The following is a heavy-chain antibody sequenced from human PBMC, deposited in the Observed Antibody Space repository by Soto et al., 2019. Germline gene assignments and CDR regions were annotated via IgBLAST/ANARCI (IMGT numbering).Heavy chain of an antibody. CDR3: ARRYCRNTSYYVFDY. V-gene: IGHV4-39*01. Sequence: QLQLQESGPGLVKPSETLSLTCCVSGGSISSSSYYWGWIRQPPGKGLEWIASVYYNGNTYYYNPSLKSRVTISVDTSNNQFSLRLTSVTAADTAVYYCARRYCRNTSYYVFDYWGQGTLVTVSS. CDR2: VYYNGNTY. J-gene: IGHJ4*02. D-gene: IGHD2-2*01. CDR1: GGSISSSSYY.